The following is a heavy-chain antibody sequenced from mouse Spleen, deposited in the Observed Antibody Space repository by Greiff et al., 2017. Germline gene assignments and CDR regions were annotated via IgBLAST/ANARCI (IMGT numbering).Heavy chain of an antibody. V-gene: IGHV1-26*01. CDR1: GYTFTDYY. Sequence: EVQLQQSGPELVKPGASVKISCKASGYTFTDYYMNWVKQSHGKSLEWIGDINPNNGGTSYNQKFKGKATLTVDKSSSTAYMELRSLTSEDSAVYYCARRRRYDYYWYFDVWGAGTTVTVSS. CDR2: INPNNGGT. D-gene: IGHD2-4*01. CDR3: ARRRRYDYYWYFDV. J-gene: IGHJ1*01.